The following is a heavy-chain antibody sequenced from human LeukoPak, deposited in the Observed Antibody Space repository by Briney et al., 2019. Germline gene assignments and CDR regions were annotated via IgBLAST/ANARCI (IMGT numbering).Heavy chain of an antibody. Sequence: GGSLRLSCAASGFTFSSYAMSWVRQAPGKGLERVSAISGSGGSTYYADSVKGRFTISRDNSKNTLYLQMNSLRAEDTAVYYCAKPSQGYCSSTSCYPPPDYWGQGTLVTVSS. V-gene: IGHV3-23*01. D-gene: IGHD2-2*01. CDR1: GFTFSSYA. J-gene: IGHJ4*02. CDR2: ISGSGGST. CDR3: AKPSQGYCSSTSCYPPPDY.